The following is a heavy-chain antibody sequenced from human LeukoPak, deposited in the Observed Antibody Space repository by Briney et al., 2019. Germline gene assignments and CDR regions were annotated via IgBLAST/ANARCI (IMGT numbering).Heavy chain of an antibody. Sequence: SETLSLTCTVSGGSISSYYWSWIRQPAGKGLEWIGRIYTSGSTNYNPSLKSRVTMSVDTSKNQFSLKLSSVTAADTAVYYCASYNWNYVMAFDIRGQGTMVTVSS. CDR2: IYTSGST. J-gene: IGHJ3*02. D-gene: IGHD1-7*01. V-gene: IGHV4-4*07. CDR1: GGSISSYY. CDR3: ASYNWNYVMAFDI.